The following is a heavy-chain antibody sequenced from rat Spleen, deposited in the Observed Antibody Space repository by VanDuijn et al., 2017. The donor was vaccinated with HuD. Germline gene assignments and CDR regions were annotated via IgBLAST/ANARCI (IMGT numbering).Heavy chain of an antibody. CDR2: ISTSGGHT. J-gene: IGHJ1*01. CDR1: GFTFSNSY. CDR3: ARLRWYFDF. V-gene: IGHV5-25*01. Sequence: EVQLVESGGGLVQPGRSMKLSCVASGFTFSNSYMAWVRQAPTKGLEWVASISTSGGHTYYRDSVKGRFTISRHNAKSTLYLQMNSLRSEDAATYYCARLRWYFDFWGPGTMVTVSS.